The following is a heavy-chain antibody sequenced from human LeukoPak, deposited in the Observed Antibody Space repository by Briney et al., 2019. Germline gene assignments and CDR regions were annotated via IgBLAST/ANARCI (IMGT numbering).Heavy chain of an antibody. CDR1: GYTFTSYG. CDR2: ISAYNGNT. D-gene: IGHD2-8*01. CDR3: ARDAGHCTNGVCYFRYYYYYMDV. V-gene: IGHV1-18*01. Sequence: EASVKVSCKASGYTFTSYGISWVRQAPGQGLEWMGWISAYNGNTNYAQKFQGRVTMTRDTSISTAYMELSRLRSDDTAVYYCARDAGHCTNGVCYFRYYYYYMDVWGKGATVTVSS. J-gene: IGHJ6*03.